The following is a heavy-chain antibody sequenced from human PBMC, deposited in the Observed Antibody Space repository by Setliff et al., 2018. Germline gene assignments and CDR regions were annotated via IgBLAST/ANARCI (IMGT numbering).Heavy chain of an antibody. CDR2: IHYSENT. D-gene: IGHD4-4*01. V-gene: IGHV4-39*01. J-gene: IGHJ5*01. CDR1: GGSITSGRYY. CDR3: AGRDYSGGDS. Sequence: SETLSLTCTVSGGSITSGRYYWGWIRQHPGQGLEWIASIHYSENTYYNPSLKTRVTISVDTSKNQFSLKVNSVTAADTAVYYCAGRDYSGGDSWGHGTLVTVSS.